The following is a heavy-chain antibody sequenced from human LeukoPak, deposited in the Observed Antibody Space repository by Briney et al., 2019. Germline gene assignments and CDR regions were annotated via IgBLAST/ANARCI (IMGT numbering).Heavy chain of an antibody. CDR1: GFIFSTFA. CDR3: SRVVQGVTGADY. V-gene: IGHV3-23*01. CDR2: ISGSGGST. D-gene: IGHD2-21*02. Sequence: PGGSLRLSCAASGFIFSTFAMSWVRQAPGKGLEWVSGISGSGGSTHYADSVKGRFTISRDNAKNSLYLQMNSLRAEDTAVYYCSRVVQGVTGADYWGQGALVIVSS. J-gene: IGHJ4*02.